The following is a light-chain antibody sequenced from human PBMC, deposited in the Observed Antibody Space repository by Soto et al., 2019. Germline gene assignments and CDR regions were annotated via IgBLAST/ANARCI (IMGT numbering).Light chain of an antibody. CDR2: GAS. Sequence: DIVMTQSPLSLPVTPGEPASISCRSSQSLLHSNGYNYLDWYLQKPGQSPQLLIYGASSRATGIPDRFSGSGSGTDFTLTISRLEPEDFAVYYCQQYGSSPPRLTFGGGTKVEIK. CDR3: QQYGSSPPRLT. J-gene: IGKJ4*01. V-gene: IGKV2-28*01. CDR1: QSLLHSNGYNY.